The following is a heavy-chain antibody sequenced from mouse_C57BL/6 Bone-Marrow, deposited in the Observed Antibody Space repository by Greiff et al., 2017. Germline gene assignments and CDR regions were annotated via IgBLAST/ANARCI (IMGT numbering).Heavy chain of an antibody. V-gene: IGHV1-55*01. D-gene: IGHD1-1*01. CDR3: ARRKTTGLRGMDY. Sequence: QVQLQQPGAELVKPGASVTMSCKASGYTFTSYWITWVKQRPGQGLEWIGDIYPGSGSTNYNEKFKSKATLTVDTSSSTAYMQLSSLTSEDSAVYYCARRKTTGLRGMDYWGQGTSVTVSS. J-gene: IGHJ4*01. CDR1: GYTFTSYW. CDR2: IYPGSGST.